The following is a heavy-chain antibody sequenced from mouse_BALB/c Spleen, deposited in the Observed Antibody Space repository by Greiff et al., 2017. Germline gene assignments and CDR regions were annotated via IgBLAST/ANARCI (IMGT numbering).Heavy chain of an antibody. CDR2: ISYSGST. CDR1: GYSITSDYA. Sequence: VQLQQSGPGLVKPSQSLSLTCTVTGYSITSDYAWNWIRQFPGNKLEWMGYISYSGSTSYNPSLKSRISITRDTSKNQFFLQLNSVTTEDTATYYCARGGSYGSSWDYWGQGTTLTVSS. V-gene: IGHV3-2*02. J-gene: IGHJ2*01. D-gene: IGHD1-1*01. CDR3: ARGGSYGSSWDY.